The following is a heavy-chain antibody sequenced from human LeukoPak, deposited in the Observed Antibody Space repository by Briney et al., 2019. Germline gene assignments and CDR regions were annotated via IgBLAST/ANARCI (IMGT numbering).Heavy chain of an antibody. CDR2: ISGSGGST. J-gene: IGHJ1*01. V-gene: IGHV3-23*01. CDR1: GFTFSSYA. CDR3: AKGDYGDYEFEYFQH. Sequence: GGSQRLSCAASGFTFSSYAMSWVRQAPGKGLEWVSAISGSGGSTYYADSVKGRFTISRDNSKNTLYLQMNSLRAEDTAVYYCAKGDYGDYEFEYFQHWGQGTLVTVSS. D-gene: IGHD4-17*01.